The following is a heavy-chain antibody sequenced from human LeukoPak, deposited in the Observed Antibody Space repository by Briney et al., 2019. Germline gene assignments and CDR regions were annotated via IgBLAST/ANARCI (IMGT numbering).Heavy chain of an antibody. D-gene: IGHD5-24*01. CDR2: IYYSGST. CDR1: GGSISSYY. V-gene: IGHV4-59*01. CDR3: ARVGDGYNFSYYYGMDV. Sequence: SETLSLACTVSGGSISSYYWSWIRQPPGKGLEWIGYIYYSGSTNYNPSLKSRVTISVDTSKNQFSLKLSSVTAADTAVYYCARVGDGYNFSYYYGMDVWGQGTTVTVSS. J-gene: IGHJ6*02.